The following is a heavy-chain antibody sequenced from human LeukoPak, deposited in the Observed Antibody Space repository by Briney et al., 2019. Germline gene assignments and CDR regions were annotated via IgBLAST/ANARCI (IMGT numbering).Heavy chain of an antibody. V-gene: IGHV1-18*01. CDR1: GYTFTSYG. Sequence: ASVKVSCKASGYTFTSYGISWVRQAPGQGLEWMGWTSAYNGNTNYAQKLQGRVSMTTDTSTSTAYMELRSLRSDDTAVYYCARDPTQEYSSSPLSPYYFDYWGQGTLVTVSS. CDR3: ARDPTQEYSSSPLSPYYFDY. CDR2: TSAYNGNT. J-gene: IGHJ4*02. D-gene: IGHD6-6*01.